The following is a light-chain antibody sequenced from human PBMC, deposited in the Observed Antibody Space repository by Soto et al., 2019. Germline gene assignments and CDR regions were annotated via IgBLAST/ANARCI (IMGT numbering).Light chain of an antibody. J-gene: IGKJ2*01. CDR3: QQYDDSPLYS. Sequence: VLTQSPGTLSLSPGDRATLSCRASQTIDSRYLAWYQQIPGQAPRLLIYATSRRATGVPDRFSGSVSGRDFILTIRRLEPEEFAVYYCQQYDDSPLYSFAQGTRLDIE. CDR1: QTIDSRY. CDR2: ATS. V-gene: IGKV3-20*01.